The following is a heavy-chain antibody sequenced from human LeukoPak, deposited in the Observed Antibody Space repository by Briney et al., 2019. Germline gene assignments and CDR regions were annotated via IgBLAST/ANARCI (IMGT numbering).Heavy chain of an antibody. V-gene: IGHV3-66*01. J-gene: IGHJ4*02. Sequence: PGESLRLSCAASGFTLTSYAMSWVRQAPGKGLEWVSVIYSDRSTYYADSVKGRFTISRDNSKNTLYLQMNSLRAEDTAVYYCAREGPGTTFDYWGQGTLVTVSS. D-gene: IGHD1-1*01. CDR1: GFTLTSYA. CDR3: AREGPGTTFDY. CDR2: IYSDRST.